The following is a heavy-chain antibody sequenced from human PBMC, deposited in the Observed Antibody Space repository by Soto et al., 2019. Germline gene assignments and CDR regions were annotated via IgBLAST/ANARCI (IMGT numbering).Heavy chain of an antibody. J-gene: IGHJ4*02. CDR3: ARGQEVGAHFFDS. Sequence: GGSLRLSCEASGFTFSGFDTHWVRQPTGKGLEWVSTIGTAGDTYYAVSVKGRFTISRDNAKNSLSLQMNSLRAGDTAVYFCARGQEVGAHFFDSWGQGTQVTVSS. CDR2: IGTAGDT. D-gene: IGHD2-15*01. V-gene: IGHV3-13*01. CDR1: GFTFSGFD.